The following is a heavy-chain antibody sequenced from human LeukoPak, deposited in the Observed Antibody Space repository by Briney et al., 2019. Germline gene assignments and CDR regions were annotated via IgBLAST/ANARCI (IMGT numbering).Heavy chain of an antibody. J-gene: IGHJ6*03. CDR3: ARCGVFRELGMDV. D-gene: IGHD2-21*01. V-gene: IGHV4-39*07. CDR2: INHSGST. Sequence: PSETLSLTCTVSGGSISSSSYYWGWIRQPPGKGLEWIGEINHSGSTNYNPSLKSRVTISVDTSKSQFSLKLSSVTAADTAVYYCARCGVFRELGMDVWGKGTTVTVSS. CDR1: GGSISSSSYY.